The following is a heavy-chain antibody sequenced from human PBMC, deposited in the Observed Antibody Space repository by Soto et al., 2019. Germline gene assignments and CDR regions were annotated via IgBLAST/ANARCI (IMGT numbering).Heavy chain of an antibody. J-gene: IGHJ4*02. D-gene: IGHD3-16*01. CDR2: VHYAGSP. CDR3: ARRIYGVSDY. V-gene: IGHV4-59*01. Sequence: PSETLSLTCTGSGGSISGFYWTWLRQPPGKGLEWIGYVHYAGSPTYNPSLKSRLNISVDTSENQFSLKLASVTPAGTAVYYCARRIYGVSDYWGQGTLVTVSS. CDR1: GGSISGFY.